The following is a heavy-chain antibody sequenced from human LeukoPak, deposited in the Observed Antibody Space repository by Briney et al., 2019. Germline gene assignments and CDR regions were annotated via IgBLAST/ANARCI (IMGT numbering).Heavy chain of an antibody. CDR2: IRIGGGGT. D-gene: IGHD6-13*01. CDR1: GFDLTTYA. CDR3: ARCMVLSQGWCNWFDP. J-gene: IGHJ5*02. V-gene: IGHV3-23*01. Sequence: GGSLRLSCAASGFDLTTYAMTWARQAPAKGLEWVSSIRIGGGGTYYADSVKGRFTISRDNSENTLHLQMNNLRVEDTARYFCARCMVLSQGWCNWFDPRGEGTLVTVSS.